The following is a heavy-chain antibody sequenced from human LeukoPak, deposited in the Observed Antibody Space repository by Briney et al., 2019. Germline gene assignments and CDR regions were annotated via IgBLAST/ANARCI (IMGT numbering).Heavy chain of an antibody. CDR2: ISYNGGT. CDR3: ARHGPCSGGTCYDY. V-gene: IGHV4-59*08. J-gene: IGHJ4*02. Sequence: SETLSLTCTVSGGSINSYYWSWIRQPPGKGLEYIGYISYNGGTNYNPSLTSRVTIPVDTSKNQFSLRLSSVTAADTAVYYCARHGPCSGGTCYDYWGQGTLVTVSS. D-gene: IGHD2-15*01. CDR1: GGSINSYY.